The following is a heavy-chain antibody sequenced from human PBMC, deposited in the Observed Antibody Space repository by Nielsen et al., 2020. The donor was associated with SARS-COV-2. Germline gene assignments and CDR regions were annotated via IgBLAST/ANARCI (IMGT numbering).Heavy chain of an antibody. J-gene: IGHJ3*02. V-gene: IGHV3-73*01. Sequence: GSLRLSCAASGFTFSGSSMHWVRQASREGLEWIGRIRSKANIYATAYAASVKGRFTISRDDSKNTAYLQMNSLRTEDTAIYHCTRVNPISGSWFDAFDIWGQGTVVTVSS. CDR1: GFTFSGSS. CDR2: IRSKANIYAT. D-gene: IGHD6-13*01. CDR3: TRVNPISGSWFDAFDI.